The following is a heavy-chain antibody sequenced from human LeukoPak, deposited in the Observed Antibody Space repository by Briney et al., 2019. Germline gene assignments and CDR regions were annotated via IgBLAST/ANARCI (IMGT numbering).Heavy chain of an antibody. Sequence: SVKVSCKASGGTFSSYAISWVRQAPGQGLEWMGGIIPIFGTANYAQKFQGRVTITADESTSTAYMELSSLRSEDTAVYYCARSQQCVLRFLEWLFDAFDIWGQGTMVTVSS. V-gene: IGHV1-69*01. CDR2: IIPIFGTA. CDR3: ARSQQCVLRFLEWLFDAFDI. J-gene: IGHJ3*02. D-gene: IGHD3-3*01. CDR1: GGTFSSYA.